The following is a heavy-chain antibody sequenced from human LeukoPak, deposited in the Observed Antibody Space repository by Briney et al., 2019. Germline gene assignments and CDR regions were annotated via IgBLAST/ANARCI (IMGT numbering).Heavy chain of an antibody. J-gene: IGHJ4*02. CDR1: GFTLSSYE. Sequence: GGSLRLSCTVSGFTLSSYEMSWIRQAPGKGLEWVSAISGSGGSTYYADSVKGRFTISRDNSKNTLYLQMNSLRAEDTAVYYCAKTKSRGILTGYYDYWGQGTLVTVSP. CDR2: ISGSGGST. D-gene: IGHD3-9*01. CDR3: AKTKSRGILTGYYDY. V-gene: IGHV3-23*01.